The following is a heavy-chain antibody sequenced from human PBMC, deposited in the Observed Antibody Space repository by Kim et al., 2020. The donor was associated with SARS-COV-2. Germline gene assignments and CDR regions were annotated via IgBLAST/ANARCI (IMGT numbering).Heavy chain of an antibody. Sequence: SETLSLTCTVSGGSISSYYWSWIRQPPGKGLEWIGYIYYSGSTNYNPSLKSRVTISVDKSKNQFSLKLSSVTAADTAGYYCARGRITIFGVVNYFDYWGQGTLVTVSS. D-gene: IGHD3-3*01. CDR1: GGSISSYY. CDR2: IYYSGST. CDR3: ARGRITIFGVVNYFDY. J-gene: IGHJ4*02. V-gene: IGHV4-59*08.